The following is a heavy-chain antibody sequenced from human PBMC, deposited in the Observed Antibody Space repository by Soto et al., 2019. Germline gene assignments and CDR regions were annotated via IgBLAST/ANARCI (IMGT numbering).Heavy chain of an antibody. Sequence: QVQLQQSGPGLVKPSQTLSLTCTVSGASVSSGGHYWTWIRQHPGKGLEWIGDIYHSGASSYNPSLKSRLTISVDRSNNQFSLRLSSVTAADTAVYYCAQGNRYSGIGSPQVDYWGQGTLVTVSS. J-gene: IGHJ4*02. CDR2: IYHSGAS. V-gene: IGHV4-31*03. D-gene: IGHD1-26*01. CDR1: GASVSSGGHY. CDR3: AQGNRYSGIGSPQVDY.